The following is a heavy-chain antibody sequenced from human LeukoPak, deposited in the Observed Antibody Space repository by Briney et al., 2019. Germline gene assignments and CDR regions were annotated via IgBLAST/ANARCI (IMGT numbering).Heavy chain of an antibody. CDR2: VWYDGSNK. CDR1: GFTFSSYG. J-gene: IGHJ6*02. D-gene: IGHD6-13*01. Sequence: PGGSLRLSCAASGFTFSSYGMHWVRQAPGKGLEWVAVVWYDGSNKYYADSVKGRFTISRDNSKNTLYLQMNSLRAEDTAVYYCARDGIAAAGTGYYYYGMDVWGQGTTVTVSS. CDR3: ARDGIAAAGTGYYYYGMDV. V-gene: IGHV3-33*01.